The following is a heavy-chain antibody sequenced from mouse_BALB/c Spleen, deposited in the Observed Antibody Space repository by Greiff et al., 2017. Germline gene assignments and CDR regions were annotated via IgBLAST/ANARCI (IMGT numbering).Heavy chain of an antibody. CDR1: GFTFTDYY. Sequence: EVKLMESGGGLVQPGGSLRLSCATSGFTFTDYYMSWVRQPPGKALEWLGFIRNKANGYTTEYSASVKGRFTISRDNSQSILYLQMNTLRAEDSATYYCARDYYGSYYWGQGTSVTVSS. J-gene: IGHJ4*01. CDR2: IRNKANGYTT. V-gene: IGHV7-3*02. CDR3: ARDYYGSYY. D-gene: IGHD1-1*01.